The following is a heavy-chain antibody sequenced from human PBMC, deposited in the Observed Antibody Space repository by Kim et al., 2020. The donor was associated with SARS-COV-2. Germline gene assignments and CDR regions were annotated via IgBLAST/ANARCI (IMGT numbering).Heavy chain of an antibody. CDR1: GGTFSSYA. J-gene: IGHJ6*02. Sequence: SVKVSCKASGGTFSSYAISWVRQAPGQGLEWMGGIIPIFGTANYAQKFQGRVTITADESTSTAYMELSSLRSEDTAVYYCAREAKSYGSGSQDRTYYYYGMDVWGQGTTVTVSS. CDR2: IIPIFGTA. CDR3: AREAKSYGSGSQDRTYYYYGMDV. D-gene: IGHD3-10*01. V-gene: IGHV1-69*13.